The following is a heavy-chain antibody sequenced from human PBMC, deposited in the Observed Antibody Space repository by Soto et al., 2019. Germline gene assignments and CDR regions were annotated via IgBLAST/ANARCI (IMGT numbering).Heavy chain of an antibody. V-gene: IGHV1-69*02. D-gene: IGHD3-10*01. CDR2: FNPLLSFS. Sequence: SVKVSCKGSGDTFNLYTFHWVRQAPGLGVERVGRFNPLLSFSNSALKFQGRVTLTADKSTSTAYMVLSSLRSEDMAIYYCATSFGSGSRAFDYWGQGALVTVSS. CDR1: GDTFNLYT. CDR3: ATSFGSGSRAFDY. J-gene: IGHJ4*02.